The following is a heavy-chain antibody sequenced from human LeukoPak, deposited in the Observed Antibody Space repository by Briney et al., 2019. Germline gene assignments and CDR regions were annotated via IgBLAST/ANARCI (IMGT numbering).Heavy chain of an antibody. D-gene: IGHD2-2*01. CDR3: VKDRCDRTTCPEV. CDR2: ISGSGGTT. Sequence: GGSLRLSCAASGFTFSTYAMTWVRQAPGEGLEWVSGISGSGGTTYYTDSVKGRFTISRDNSKNTLHLQMSSLRAEDTALYYCVKDRCDRTTCPEVWGQGTLVTVSS. CDR1: GFTFSTYA. J-gene: IGHJ4*02. V-gene: IGHV3-23*01.